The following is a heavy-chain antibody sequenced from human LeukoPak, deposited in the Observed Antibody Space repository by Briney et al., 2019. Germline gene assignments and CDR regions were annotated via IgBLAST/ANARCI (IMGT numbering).Heavy chain of an antibody. CDR3: ARGYDILTGYPYIGVDY. CDR2: INPNSGGT. V-gene: IGHV1-2*02. CDR1: GYTFTCYY. D-gene: IGHD3-9*01. Sequence: GASVKVSCKASGYTFTCYYMHWVGQAPGQGLEWMGWINPNSGGTNYAQKFQGRVTMTRDTSISTAYMELSRLRSDDTAVYYCARGYDILTGYPYIGVDYWGQGTLVTVSS. J-gene: IGHJ4*02.